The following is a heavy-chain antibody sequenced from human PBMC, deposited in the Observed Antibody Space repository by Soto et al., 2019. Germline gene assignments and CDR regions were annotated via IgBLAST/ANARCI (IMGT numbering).Heavy chain of an antibody. V-gene: IGHV3-23*01. D-gene: IGHD3-3*01. CDR3: AKCGSGTGLFQDRFKDW. Sequence: PARSLTLSCAASGVTLSSYAMTWVRQAPGKGLEWVSALSGAGLRTYYADSVKGRFTISRDTSKNTLYLQMNNLGFEDTAIYYCAKCGSGTGLFQDRFKDWWGQGNLVPVS. CDR1: GVTLSSYA. CDR2: LSGAGLRT. J-gene: IGHJ4*02.